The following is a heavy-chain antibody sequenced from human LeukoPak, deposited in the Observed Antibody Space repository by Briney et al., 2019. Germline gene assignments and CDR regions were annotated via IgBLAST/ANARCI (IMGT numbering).Heavy chain of an antibody. J-gene: IGHJ4*02. CDR1: GFTFSNAW. D-gene: IGHD2-2*01. V-gene: IGHV3-15*01. Sequence: GGSPRLSCAASGFTFSNAWMSWVRQAPGKGLEWVGRIKSKTDGGTIDYAAPVKGRFTISRDDSKNTLYLQMNSLKTEDTAVYYCTTDLVVPAATTLTDYWGQGTLVTVSS. CDR3: TTDLVVPAATTLTDY. CDR2: IKSKTDGGTI.